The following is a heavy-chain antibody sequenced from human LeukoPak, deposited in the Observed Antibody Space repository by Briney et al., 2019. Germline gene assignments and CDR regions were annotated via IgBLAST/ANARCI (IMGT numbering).Heavy chain of an antibody. CDR3: ARVPWGTGTTGGMDV. CDR1: GGSISSYY. Sequence: SETLSLTCTVSGGSISSYYWSWIRQPPGKGLEWIGTIYYSGSTYYNPSLKSRVTISVDTSKNQFSLKLSSMTAADTAVYYCARVPWGTGTTGGMDVWGQGATVTVSS. J-gene: IGHJ6*02. CDR2: IYYSGST. D-gene: IGHD1-1*01. V-gene: IGHV4-59*12.